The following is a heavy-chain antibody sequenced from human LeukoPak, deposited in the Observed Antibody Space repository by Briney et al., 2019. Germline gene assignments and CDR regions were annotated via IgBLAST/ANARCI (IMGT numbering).Heavy chain of an antibody. J-gene: IGHJ1*01. CDR2: IKQGGSEK. V-gene: IGHV3-7*01. D-gene: IGHD2-21*02. Sequence: PGGSLRLSCAASGITFSNYWMSWVRQAPGKGLEWVANIKQGGSEKYYVDSVKGRFTISRDNAQNSMYLQMNSLRVEDTAVYYCTSWGDTTAEYFQRWGQGTLVTVSS. CDR3: TSWGDTTAEYFQR. CDR1: GITFSNYW.